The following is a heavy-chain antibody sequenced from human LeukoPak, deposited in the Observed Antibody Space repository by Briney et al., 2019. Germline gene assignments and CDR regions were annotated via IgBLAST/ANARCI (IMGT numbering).Heavy chain of an antibody. Sequence: GGSLKLSCATSGFTFNNYNMNWVRQAPGRALEWVSSITSSGTYIFYADSVKGRFTISRDNAKNSLYLQMNSLGPEDTAVYYCARDTYGYFDYWGQGTLVTVSS. V-gene: IGHV3-21*01. CDR3: ARDTYGYFDY. CDR2: ITSSGTYI. J-gene: IGHJ4*02. CDR1: GFTFNNYN. D-gene: IGHD4-17*01.